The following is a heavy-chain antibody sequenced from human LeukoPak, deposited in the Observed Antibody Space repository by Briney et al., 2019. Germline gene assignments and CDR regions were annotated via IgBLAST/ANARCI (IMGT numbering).Heavy chain of an antibody. V-gene: IGHV5-51*01. J-gene: IGHJ6*02. CDR1: GYSFTSYW. Sequence: GASLQISCKGSGYSFTSYWIGWVRQMPGKGLEWMGIIYPGDSDTRYSPSFQGQVTISADKSISTAYLQWSSLKASDTAMYYCARRQASCTNGVCYTLYGMDVWGQGTTVTVSS. D-gene: IGHD2-8*01. CDR3: ARRQASCTNGVCYTLYGMDV. CDR2: IYPGDSDT.